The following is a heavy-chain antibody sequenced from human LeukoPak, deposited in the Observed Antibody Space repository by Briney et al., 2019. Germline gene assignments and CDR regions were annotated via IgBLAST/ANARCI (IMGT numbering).Heavy chain of an antibody. V-gene: IGHV1-2*02. D-gene: IGHD2-2*01. CDR3: ARTKGYCTSTSCPGGMDV. CDR1: GYTFTGHY. Sequence: ASVKVSCKASGYTFTGHYMHWVRLAPGQGLEWMGWINPNIGGPNYAQKFQGRVIMTRDTSISTAYMELRRLTSDDTAVYYCARTKGYCTSTSCPGGMDVWGKGTTVTVSS. J-gene: IGHJ6*04. CDR2: INPNIGGP.